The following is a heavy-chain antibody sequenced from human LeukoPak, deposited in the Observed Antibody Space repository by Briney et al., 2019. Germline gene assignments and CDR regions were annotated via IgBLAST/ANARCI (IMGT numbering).Heavy chain of an antibody. D-gene: IGHD2-15*01. J-gene: IGHJ4*02. CDR1: GFTFRNYV. CDR3: ARGGSCSGGNCKYTRKEIDY. V-gene: IGHV3-33*05. Sequence: GGSLRLSCATSGFTFRNYVMRWVRQAPGKGLEWLALLSSDGTNDYYADSVKGRFTISRDNAKNTLYLQMNSLRVEDTAIYYCARGGSCSGGNCKYTRKEIDYWGQGTLVTVSS. CDR2: LSSDGTND.